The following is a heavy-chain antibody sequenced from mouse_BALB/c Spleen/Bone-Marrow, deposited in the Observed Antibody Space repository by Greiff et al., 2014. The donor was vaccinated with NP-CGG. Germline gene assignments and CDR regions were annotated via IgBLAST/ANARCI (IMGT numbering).Heavy chain of an antibody. V-gene: IGHV1-55*01. J-gene: IGHJ3*01. CDR2: IYPGSGST. Sequence: VKLMESGAELVKPETSVKLSCKASGYNFTSYWINWVKLRPGQGLEWIGDIYPGSGSTNYNEKFKSKATLTVDTSSSTAYMQLSSLASEDSALYYCARFSQLGLLAYWGQGTLVTVSA. CDR1: GYNFTSYW. CDR3: ARFSQLGLLAY. D-gene: IGHD3-1*01.